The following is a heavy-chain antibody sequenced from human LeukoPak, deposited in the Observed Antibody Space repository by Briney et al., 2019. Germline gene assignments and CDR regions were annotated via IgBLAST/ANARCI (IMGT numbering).Heavy chain of an antibody. V-gene: IGHV3-30*04. CDR1: GFTFSSYA. Sequence: GGSLRLSCAASGFTFSSYAMHWVRQAPVKGLEWVAVISYDGSNKYYADSVKGRFTISRDNSKNTLYLQMNSLRAEDTAVYYCARDGGVGGAFDIWGQGTMVTVSS. J-gene: IGHJ3*02. CDR2: ISYDGSNK. D-gene: IGHD3-3*01. CDR3: ARDGGVGGAFDI.